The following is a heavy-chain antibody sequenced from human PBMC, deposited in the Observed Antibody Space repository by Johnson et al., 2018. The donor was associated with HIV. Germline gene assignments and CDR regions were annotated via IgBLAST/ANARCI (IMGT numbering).Heavy chain of an antibody. J-gene: IGHJ3*02. CDR3: ARGRKDAFDI. V-gene: IGHV3-30*03. Sequence: QVQLVESGGGLVQPGGSLRLSCAASGLIFSRSWMHWVRQAPGKGLEWVTLISYHGSDTYYADSVQGRFTISRDNSRNMVYLEMNSLRTEDTAVYYWARGRKDAFDIWGQGTMVTVSS. CDR1: GLIFSRSW. CDR2: ISYHGSDT.